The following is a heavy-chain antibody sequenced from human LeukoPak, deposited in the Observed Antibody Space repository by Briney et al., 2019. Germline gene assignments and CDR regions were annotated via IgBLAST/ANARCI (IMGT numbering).Heavy chain of an antibody. J-gene: IGHJ5*02. V-gene: IGHV3-74*01. CDR1: GLPFSRSW. CDR2: MSDDGTVT. Sequence: GGSLRLSCEVSGLPFSRSWMHWVRQLPGRGLIWVSSMSDDGTVTTYADSVKGRFIISRDNAKNTLYLQLNSLGGEDTALYFCATAYSGFAYNWFDPWGQGALVTVSS. CDR3: ATAYSGFAYNWFDP. D-gene: IGHD5-12*01.